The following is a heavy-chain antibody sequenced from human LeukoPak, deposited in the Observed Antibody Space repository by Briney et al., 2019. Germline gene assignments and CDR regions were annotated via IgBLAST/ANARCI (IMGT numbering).Heavy chain of an antibody. CDR1: GFTVSSNY. J-gene: IGHJ4*02. CDR2: ISGSGGST. Sequence: GGSLRLSCAASGFTVSSNYMSWVRQAPGKGLEWVSAISGSGGSTYYADSVKGRFTISRDNSKNTLYLQMNSLRAEDTAVYYCAKDRHPRSAEKGLSDYWGQGTLVTVSS. CDR3: AKDRHPRSAEKGLSDY. D-gene: IGHD2-15*01. V-gene: IGHV3-23*01.